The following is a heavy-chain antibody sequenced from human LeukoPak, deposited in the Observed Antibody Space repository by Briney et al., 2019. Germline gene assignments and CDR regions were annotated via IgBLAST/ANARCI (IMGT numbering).Heavy chain of an antibody. CDR3: ELAAAGTYGDYYAMDV. V-gene: IGHV4-39*07. CDR1: GGSITSSSSY. J-gene: IGHJ6*02. D-gene: IGHD6-13*01. CDR2: IYYTGIT. Sequence: SETLSLTCTVSGGSITSSSSYWGWIRQPPGKGLEWIGSIYYTGITYYNPSLKSRVTISVDTSKNQFSLKVSSVTAADTAVYYCELAAAGTYGDYYAMDVWGQGTTVTVSS.